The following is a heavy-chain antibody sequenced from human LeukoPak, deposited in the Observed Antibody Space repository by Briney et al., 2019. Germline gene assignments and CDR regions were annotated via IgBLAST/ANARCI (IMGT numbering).Heavy chain of an antibody. D-gene: IGHD2-21*01. V-gene: IGHV3-23*01. Sequence: GGSLRLSCAASGFSFNNDAMSWVRQAPGRGLEWVSAISASGNTPDYADSVKGRFTISRGNATNSLYLQMNSLRVEDTAVYYCARDESGDNDAFDIWGQGTMVTVSS. CDR2: ISASGNTP. CDR1: GFSFNNDA. J-gene: IGHJ3*02. CDR3: ARDESGDNDAFDI.